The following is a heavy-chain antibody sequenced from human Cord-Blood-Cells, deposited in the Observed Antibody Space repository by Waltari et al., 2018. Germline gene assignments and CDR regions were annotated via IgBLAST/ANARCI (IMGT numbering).Heavy chain of an antibody. CDR2: MCSGGST. CDR1: GFTVSSTY. CDR3: ARGTGRTLRAFDI. V-gene: IGHV3-53*01. Sequence: EVQLVESGGGLIQPGGSLRLSCAASGFTVSSTYMSWVRQAPGKGLEWVTVMCSGGSTYYRHSGKGRFILARDNSRNTLYLQMSSLRAEDTSVSYCARGTGRTLRAFDIWGQGTMVTVSS. J-gene: IGHJ3*02.